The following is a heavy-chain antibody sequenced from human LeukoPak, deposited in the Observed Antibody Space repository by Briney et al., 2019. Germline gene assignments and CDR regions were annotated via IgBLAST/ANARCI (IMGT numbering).Heavy chain of an antibody. J-gene: IGHJ4*02. CDR3: AKTIVATITGFDY. D-gene: IGHD5-12*01. V-gene: IGHV3-48*04. Sequence: GGSLRLSCAASGFTFSSYSMNWVRQAPGKGLEWVSYISSSSSTIYYADSVKGRFTISRDNAKNSLYLQMNSLRAEDTAVYYCAKTIVATITGFDYWGQGTLVTVSS. CDR2: ISSSSSTI. CDR1: GFTFSSYS.